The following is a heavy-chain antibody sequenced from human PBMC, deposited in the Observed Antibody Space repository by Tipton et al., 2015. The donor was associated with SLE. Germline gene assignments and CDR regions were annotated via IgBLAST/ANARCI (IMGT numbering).Heavy chain of an antibody. Sequence: TLSLTCTVSGGSITSSSYSWSWIRQHPGQGLEYIGYIYYSGSTYYYPSLKSRITISVDTSKNQFSLEVRSVTAADTAVYYCVRLRSKVLIDYWGQGTLVTVSS. V-gene: IGHV4-31*03. CDR2: IYYSGST. D-gene: IGHD2-8*01. CDR1: GGSITSSSYS. CDR3: VRLRSKVLIDY. J-gene: IGHJ4*02.